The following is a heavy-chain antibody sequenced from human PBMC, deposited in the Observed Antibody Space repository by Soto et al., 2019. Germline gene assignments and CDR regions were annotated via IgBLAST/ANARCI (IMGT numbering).Heavy chain of an antibody. D-gene: IGHD3-22*01. Sequence: GGSLRLSCAASGFTFSSYAMSWVRQAPGKGLEWVSAISGSGGSTYYADSVKGRFTISRDNSKNTLYLQMNSLRAEDTAVYYCAKDDTSITMIAAFDYWGQGTLVTVSS. J-gene: IGHJ4*02. CDR3: AKDDTSITMIAAFDY. CDR2: ISGSGGST. V-gene: IGHV3-23*01. CDR1: GFTFSSYA.